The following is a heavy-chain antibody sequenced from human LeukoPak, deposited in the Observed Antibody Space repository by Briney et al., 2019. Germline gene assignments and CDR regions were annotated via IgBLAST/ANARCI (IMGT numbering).Heavy chain of an antibody. J-gene: IGHJ5*02. D-gene: IGHD6-19*01. CDR2: IYYSGNT. CDR1: GGSIISDNYY. Sequence: SETLSLTCTVSGGSIISDNYYWSWIRQHPGKGLEWIGYIYYSGNTYFHPSLKSRVTISVDTSKNQFSLNLSSVTAADTAVYYCARRGIAVAGTLRNWFDPWGQGTLVTVSS. V-gene: IGHV4-31*03. CDR3: ARRGIAVAGTLRNWFDP.